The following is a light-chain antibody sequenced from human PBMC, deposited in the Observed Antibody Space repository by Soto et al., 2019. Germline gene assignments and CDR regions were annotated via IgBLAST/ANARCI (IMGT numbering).Light chain of an antibody. CDR3: QQYNKWPPLT. Sequence: ETVMTQSPATLSVSPGERDTLSCRASQSVGSLLAWYQQKPGQSPRLLIYGASTRATGIPDRFSGSGSGTEFTLTISSLQSEDFAVYYCQQYNKWPPLTFGGGTKVDIK. J-gene: IGKJ4*01. CDR2: GAS. V-gene: IGKV3-15*01. CDR1: QSVGSL.